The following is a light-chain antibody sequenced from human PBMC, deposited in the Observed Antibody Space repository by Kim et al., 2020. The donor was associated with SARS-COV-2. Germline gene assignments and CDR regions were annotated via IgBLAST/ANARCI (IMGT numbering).Light chain of an antibody. V-gene: IGKV1-17*01. CDR3: LQNGNYPPT. Sequence: DIQMTQSPSSVSASVGDRVTITCRASQGIRNALGWYQQKPGTAPKRLIYASSSLQSGVPSRFSGGGSGTEFTHTISSLQPEDFATYCCLQNGNYPPTFGQGTKVDIK. CDR1: QGIRNA. J-gene: IGKJ1*01. CDR2: ASS.